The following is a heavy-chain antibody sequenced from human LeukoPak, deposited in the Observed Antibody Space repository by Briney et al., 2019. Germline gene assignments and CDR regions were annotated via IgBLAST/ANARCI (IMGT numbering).Heavy chain of an antibody. CDR3: AREGGTYNDY. D-gene: IGHD1-1*01. J-gene: IGHJ4*02. Sequence: SETLSLTCTLSGGSLSIYYWSWIRPPAEKGLGWVGRIYTSGSTNYNPSLKSRVTMSVDTSKNQFSLKLSSVTAADTAVYYCAREGGTYNDYWGQGTLVTVSS. CDR1: GGSLSIYY. V-gene: IGHV4-4*07. CDR2: IYTSGST.